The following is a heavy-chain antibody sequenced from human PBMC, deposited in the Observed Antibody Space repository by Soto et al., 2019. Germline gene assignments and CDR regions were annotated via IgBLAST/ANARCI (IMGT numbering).Heavy chain of an antibody. Sequence: QVQLVESGGGVVQPGRSLRLSCAASGFTFSSYAMHWVRQAPGKGLEWVAVISYDGSNKYYADSVKGRFTISRDNSKNTLYLQMNSLRAEDTAVYYCAREEGGLPGDNYGMDVWGQGTTVTVSS. CDR1: GFTFSSYA. CDR2: ISYDGSNK. CDR3: AREEGGLPGDNYGMDV. V-gene: IGHV3-30-3*01. J-gene: IGHJ6*02. D-gene: IGHD4-17*01.